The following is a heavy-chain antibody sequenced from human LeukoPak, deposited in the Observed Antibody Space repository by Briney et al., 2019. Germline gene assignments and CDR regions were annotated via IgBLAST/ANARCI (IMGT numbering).Heavy chain of an antibody. Sequence: GGSLRLSCAASGFTFSIYSMNWVRQAPGKGLEWVSYISSSSSTIHYADSVKGRFTISRDNAKNSLYLQMNSLRAEDTAVYYCAKGRIGNDYWGQGTLVTVSS. J-gene: IGHJ4*02. CDR1: GFTFSIYS. CDR3: AKGRIGNDY. D-gene: IGHD2-15*01. CDR2: ISSSSSTI. V-gene: IGHV3-48*01.